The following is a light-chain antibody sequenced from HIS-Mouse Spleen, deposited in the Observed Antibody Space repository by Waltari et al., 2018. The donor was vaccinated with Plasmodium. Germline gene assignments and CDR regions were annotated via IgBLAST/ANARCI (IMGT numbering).Light chain of an antibody. CDR2: EDS. CDR1: ALPNKY. J-gene: IGLJ3*02. V-gene: IGLV3-10*01. Sequence: SYELTQPPSVSVSQGQTARITCSGDALPNKYAYWYQQKSGQAPVLVIYEDSKRPSGIPERFSGSSSGTMATLTISGAQVEDEADYYCYSTDSSGNHRVFGGGTKLTVL. CDR3: YSTDSSGNHRV.